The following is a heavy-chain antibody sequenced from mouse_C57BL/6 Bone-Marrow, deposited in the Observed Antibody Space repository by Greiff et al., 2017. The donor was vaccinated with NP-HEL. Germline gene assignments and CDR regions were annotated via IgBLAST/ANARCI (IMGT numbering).Heavy chain of an antibody. CDR1: GFSLTSYA. CDR2: IWTGGGT. J-gene: IGHJ1*03. D-gene: IGHD2-5*01. CDR3: ARKGYSNYGCFSYWYFDV. V-gene: IGHV2-9-1*01. Sequence: QVQLQQSGPGLVAPSQSLSITCTVSGFSLTSYAISWVRQPPGKGLEWLGVIWTGGGTNYNSALKSRLSISKDNSKSQVFLKMNSLQTDDTARYYCARKGYSNYGCFSYWYFDVWGTGTTVTVSS.